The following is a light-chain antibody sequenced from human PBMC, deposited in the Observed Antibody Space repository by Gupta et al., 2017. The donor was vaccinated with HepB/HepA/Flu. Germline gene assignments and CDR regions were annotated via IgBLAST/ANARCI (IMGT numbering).Light chain of an antibody. CDR2: LDS. J-gene: IGKJ5*01. CDR3: MQALQNPLRIT. CDR1: QSLLHSNGYNY. Sequence: IVMTQSPLSLPVTPGEPASISYRSSQSLLHSNGYNYLDWYLQKPGPSPPLLIYLDSNRASGVPDRFSGSGSGTDFTLKISIVEAEDVGVYYCMQALQNPLRITFGQGTRLEIK. V-gene: IGKV2-28*01.